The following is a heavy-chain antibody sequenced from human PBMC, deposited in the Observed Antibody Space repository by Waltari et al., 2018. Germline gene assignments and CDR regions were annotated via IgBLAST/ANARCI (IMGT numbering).Heavy chain of an antibody. Sequence: QVQLVQSGAEVKKPGAAVTVSCKASGYTFTSYDINWVRHPTGQGLEWMGWMNPNSGNTGYAQKFQGRVTMTRNTSISTAYMELSSLRSEDTAVYYCARGLWFGDRAGAMRYWGQGTLVTVSS. CDR3: ARGLWFGDRAGAMRY. J-gene: IGHJ4*02. CDR1: GYTFTSYD. D-gene: IGHD3-10*01. V-gene: IGHV1-8*01. CDR2: MNPNSGNT.